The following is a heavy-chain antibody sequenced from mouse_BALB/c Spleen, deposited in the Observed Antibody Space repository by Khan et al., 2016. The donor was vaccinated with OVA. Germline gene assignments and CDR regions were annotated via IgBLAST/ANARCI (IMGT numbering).Heavy chain of an antibody. CDR3: SRFHGGF. Sequence: QIQLVQSGPELKKPGETVKISCKASGYTFTNYVMNWVKQAPGKGLKWMGWINTYTGEPTYADDFKGRVAFSLETSASTAYLQINNLKNEDTATYFCSRFHGGFWGQGTTLTVSS. J-gene: IGHJ2*01. V-gene: IGHV9-3-1*01. CDR2: INTYTGEP. CDR1: GYTFTNYV.